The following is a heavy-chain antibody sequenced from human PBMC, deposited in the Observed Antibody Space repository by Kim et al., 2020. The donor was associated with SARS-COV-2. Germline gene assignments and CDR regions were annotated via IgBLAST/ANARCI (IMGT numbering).Heavy chain of an antibody. D-gene: IGHD6-6*01. V-gene: IGHV4-34*01. Sequence: PKSRVTIAIDTSKNQFSLKRSSVTAADTAVYYCARGPSSSSLGYYGMDVWGQGTTVTVSS. CDR3: ARGPSSSSLGYYGMDV. J-gene: IGHJ6*02.